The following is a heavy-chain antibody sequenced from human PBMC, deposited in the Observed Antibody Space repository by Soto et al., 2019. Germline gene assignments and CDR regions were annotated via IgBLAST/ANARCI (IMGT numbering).Heavy chain of an antibody. Sequence: PGGSLRLSCAASGFTFSSYAMSWVRQAPGKGLEWVSYISSSSSTIYYADSVKGRFTISRDNAKNSLYLQMNSLRDEDTAVYYCARDSYDSSGYYYLVPPVTDSFDYWGQGTLVTVSS. D-gene: IGHD3-22*01. J-gene: IGHJ4*02. V-gene: IGHV3-48*02. CDR3: ARDSYDSSGYYYLVPPVTDSFDY. CDR1: GFTFSSYA. CDR2: ISSSSSTI.